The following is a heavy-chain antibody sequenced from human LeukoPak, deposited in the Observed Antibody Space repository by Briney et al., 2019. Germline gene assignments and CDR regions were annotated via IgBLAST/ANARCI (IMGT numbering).Heavy chain of an antibody. D-gene: IGHD5-12*01. Sequence: ASVTVSFTASGNTFTAYYMYWVRQAPGQGLEWMGWINPNSGGTKSAQKFQGRVTMTRDTSISTAYMELSRLRSDDTAVYYCARQSSGGYGLGYWGQGTLVTVSS. CDR2: INPNSGGT. CDR1: GNTFTAYY. V-gene: IGHV1-2*02. CDR3: ARQSSGGYGLGY. J-gene: IGHJ4*02.